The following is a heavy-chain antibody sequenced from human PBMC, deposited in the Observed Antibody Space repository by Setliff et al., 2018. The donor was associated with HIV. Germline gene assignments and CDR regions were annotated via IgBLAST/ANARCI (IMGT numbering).Heavy chain of an antibody. V-gene: IGHV4-59*08. CDR3: GRQVPVPGVAVTPIDY. J-gene: IGHJ4*02. Sequence: SETLSLTCTVSGDSISNDYWSWIRQPPGKGLEWIGYIHDSGSTYYNPSLKSRLTISVDTSKNQFSLKLSSVTAADTAVYYCGRQVPVPGVAVTPIDYWGQGTLVTVSS. CDR2: IHDSGST. D-gene: IGHD3-22*01. CDR1: GDSISNDY.